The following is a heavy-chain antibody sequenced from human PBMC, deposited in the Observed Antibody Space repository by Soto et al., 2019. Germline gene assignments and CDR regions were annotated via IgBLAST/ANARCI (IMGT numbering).Heavy chain of an antibody. CDR1: GFTFSSYA. D-gene: IGHD6-13*01. Sequence: EVQLLESGGGLVQPGGSLRLSCAASGFTFSSYAMSWVRQAPGKVLEWVSAISDSGGSTYYADSVKGRFTISRDNSKKTLYLQMSSLRAEDTAVHYCAKLGGQQLVRGYYFDYWGQGTLVTVSS. CDR2: ISDSGGST. J-gene: IGHJ4*02. CDR3: AKLGGQQLVRGYYFDY. V-gene: IGHV3-23*01.